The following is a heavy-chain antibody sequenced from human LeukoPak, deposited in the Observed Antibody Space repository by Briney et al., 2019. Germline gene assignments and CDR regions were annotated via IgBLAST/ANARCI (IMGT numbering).Heavy chain of an antibody. CDR2: IYYSGST. V-gene: IGHV4-39*07. D-gene: IGHD3-10*01. CDR3: ATSGYYCGSGRYYYYYMDV. CDR1: GGSISSSSYY. J-gene: IGHJ6*03. Sequence: SETLSLTCTVSGGSISSSSYYWGWIRQPPGKGLEWIGSIYYSGSTYYSPSLKSRVTISVDTSKNQFSLKLSSVTAADTAVYYCATSGYYCGSGRYYYYYMDVWGKGTTVTVSS.